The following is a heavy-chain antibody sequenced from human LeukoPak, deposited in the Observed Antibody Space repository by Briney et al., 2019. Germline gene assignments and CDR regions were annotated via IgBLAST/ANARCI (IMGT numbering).Heavy chain of an antibody. CDR1: GYTFTNYG. CDR2: ISAYNGNT. Sequence: ASVKVSCKASGYTFTNYGISWVRQAPGQGPEWMGWISAYNGNTNYVQKFRGRVTMTTDTSATTAYMELRSLRSDDTAVYYCAKEGPDIVVVPAAIKGDAFDIWGQGTMVTVSS. CDR3: AKEGPDIVVVPAAIKGDAFDI. D-gene: IGHD2-2*02. J-gene: IGHJ3*02. V-gene: IGHV1-18*01.